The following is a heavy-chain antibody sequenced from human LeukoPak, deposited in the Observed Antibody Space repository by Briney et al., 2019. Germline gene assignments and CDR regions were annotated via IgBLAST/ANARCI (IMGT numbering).Heavy chain of an antibody. D-gene: IGHD3-22*01. J-gene: IGHJ4*02. CDR2: INPNSGGT. CDR3: ASSNSSGSLPVDY. Sequence: ASVKVSCKASGYTFTGYYMHWVRQAPGQGLEWMGWINPNSGGTNYAQKFQGWVTMTRDTSISTAYMELSRLRSDDTAVYYCASSNSSGSLPVDYWGQGTLVTVSS. CDR1: GYTFTGYY. V-gene: IGHV1-2*04.